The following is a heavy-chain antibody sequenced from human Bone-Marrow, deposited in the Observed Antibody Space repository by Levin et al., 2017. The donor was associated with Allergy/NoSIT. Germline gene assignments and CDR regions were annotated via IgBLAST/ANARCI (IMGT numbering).Heavy chain of an antibody. D-gene: IGHD1-7*01. Sequence: SETLSLTCTVSGGSISSYYWSWIRQPPGKGLEWIGYIYYSGSTNYNPSLKSRVTISVDTSKNQFSLKLSSVTAADTAVYYCARGRNYVLAGAFDSWGQGTMVTVSS. CDR3: ARGRNYVLAGAFDS. J-gene: IGHJ3*02. CDR1: GGSISSYY. V-gene: IGHV4-59*01. CDR2: IYYSGST.